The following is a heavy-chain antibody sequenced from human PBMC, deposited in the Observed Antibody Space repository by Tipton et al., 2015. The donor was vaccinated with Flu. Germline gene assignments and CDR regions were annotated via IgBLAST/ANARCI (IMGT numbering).Heavy chain of an antibody. CDR1: GGSINSGRYC. CDR2: ICTSGST. J-gene: IGHJ4*02. Sequence: LRLSCTVSGGSINSGRYCWSWIRQPAGKGLEWIGRICTSGSTNYNPSLKSRVTISVDTSKKQFSLQLSSVIAADTAVYYCARHRRSTLAHWGQGVLVTVSS. CDR3: ARHRRSTLAH. V-gene: IGHV4-61*02.